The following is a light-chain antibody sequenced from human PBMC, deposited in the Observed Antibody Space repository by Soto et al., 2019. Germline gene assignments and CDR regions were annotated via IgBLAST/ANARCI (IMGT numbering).Light chain of an antibody. Sequence: HSALTQPASVSGSPEQSITISCTGPGSDVGSFDLVSWYQQHPGKAPKLIIFEGSKRPSGVSDRFSGSKSDNRASLTISGLQAEDEADYYCSSYAGSLTWVFGGGTKLTVL. V-gene: IGLV2-23*01. CDR2: EGS. CDR1: GSDVGSFDL. J-gene: IGLJ3*02. CDR3: SSYAGSLTWV.